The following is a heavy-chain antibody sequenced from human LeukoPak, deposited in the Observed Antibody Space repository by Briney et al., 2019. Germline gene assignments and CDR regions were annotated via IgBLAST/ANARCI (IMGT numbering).Heavy chain of an antibody. CDR2: IYYSGST. V-gene: IGHV4-39*07. Sequence: SETLSLTCTVSGGSISSSSYYWGWIRQPPGKGLEWIGSIYYSGSTYYNPSLQSRVTISVDTSKNQFSLKLSSVTAADTAVYYCARGVLSGEPHYFDYWGQGTLVTVSS. CDR1: GGSISSSSYY. CDR3: ARGVLSGEPHYFDY. J-gene: IGHJ4*02. D-gene: IGHD3-10*02.